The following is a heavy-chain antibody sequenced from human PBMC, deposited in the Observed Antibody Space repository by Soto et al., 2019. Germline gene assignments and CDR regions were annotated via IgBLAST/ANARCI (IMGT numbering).Heavy chain of an antibody. CDR1: GGSFSGYY. CDR2: INHSGST. CDR3: ARRRAGRTEGYFDY. D-gene: IGHD2-8*02. Sequence: SETLSLTCAVYGGSFSGYYWSWIRQPPGKGLEWIGEINHSGSTNYNPSLKSRVTISVDTSKNQFSLKLSSVTAADTAVYYCARRRAGRTEGYFDYWGQGTLVTVSS. J-gene: IGHJ4*02. V-gene: IGHV4-34*01.